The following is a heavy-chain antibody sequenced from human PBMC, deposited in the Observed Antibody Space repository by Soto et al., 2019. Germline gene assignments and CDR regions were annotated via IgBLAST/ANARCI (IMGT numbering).Heavy chain of an antibody. J-gene: IGHJ3*02. D-gene: IGHD3-22*01. CDR1: GGSFSGYY. CDR2: INHSGST. CDR3: ARAGYYYDSSGYYYSAFDI. Sequence: SETLSLTCAVYGGSFSGYYWSWICQPPGKGLEWIGEINHSGSTNYNPSLESRVTISVDTSKNQFSLKLSSVTAADTAVYYCARAGYYYDSSGYYYSAFDIWGQGTMVTVSS. V-gene: IGHV4-34*01.